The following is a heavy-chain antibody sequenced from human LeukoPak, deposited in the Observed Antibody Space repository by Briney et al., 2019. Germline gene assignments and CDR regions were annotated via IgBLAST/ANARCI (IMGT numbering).Heavy chain of an antibody. CDR2: IKQDGSEK. CDR1: GFTFSSYR. Sequence: GGSLRLSCAASGFTFSSYRMSWVRQAPGKGLEWVANIKQDGSEKYYVDSVKGRFTISRDNAKNSLYLQMNSLRAEDTAVYYCGTYGWGNYYYYYGMDVWGQGTTVTVSS. V-gene: IGHV3-7*01. D-gene: IGHD3-10*01. J-gene: IGHJ6*02. CDR3: GTYGWGNYYYYYGMDV.